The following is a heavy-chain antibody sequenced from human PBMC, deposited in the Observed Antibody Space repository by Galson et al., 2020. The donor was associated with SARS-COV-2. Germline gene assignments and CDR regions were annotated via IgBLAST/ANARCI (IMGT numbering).Heavy chain of an antibody. D-gene: IGHD1-26*01. CDR3: ARERLGAKLDAFDI. CDR2: ISSSSSYT. Sequence: GGSLRLSCAASGFTFSDYYMSWIRQAPGKGLEWVSYISSSSSYTDYADSVKGRFTISRDNVKNSLYLQMNSLRAEDTAVYYCARERLGAKLDAFDIWGQGTMVTVSS. V-gene: IGHV3-11*06. CDR1: GFTFSDYY. J-gene: IGHJ3*02.